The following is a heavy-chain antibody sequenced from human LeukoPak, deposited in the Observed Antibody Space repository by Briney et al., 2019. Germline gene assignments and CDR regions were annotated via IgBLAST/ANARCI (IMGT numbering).Heavy chain of an antibody. CDR2: IYHSGST. J-gene: IGHJ4*02. CDR3: ARHLIDSSGYYNPFDY. CDR1: GYSISSGYY. D-gene: IGHD3-22*01. Sequence: PSETLSLTSAVSGYSISSGYYWGWIRQPPGKGLEWIGSIYHSGSTYYNPSLKSRVTISVDTSKNQFSLKLSSVTAADTAVYYCARHLIDSSGYYNPFDYWGQGTLVTVSS. V-gene: IGHV4-38-2*01.